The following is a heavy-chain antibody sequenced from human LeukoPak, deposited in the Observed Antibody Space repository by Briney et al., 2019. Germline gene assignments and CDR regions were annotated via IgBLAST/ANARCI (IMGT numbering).Heavy chain of an antibody. Sequence: DPSQTLSLTCTVSGGSISSGSYYWSWIWQPAGKGLEWIGRIYTSGSTNYNPSLKSRVTISVDTSKNQFSLKLSSVTAADTAVYYCARDREGGSAWFDPWGQGTLVTVSS. V-gene: IGHV4-61*02. CDR1: GGSISSGSYY. J-gene: IGHJ5*02. CDR2: IYTSGST. CDR3: ARDREGGSAWFDP.